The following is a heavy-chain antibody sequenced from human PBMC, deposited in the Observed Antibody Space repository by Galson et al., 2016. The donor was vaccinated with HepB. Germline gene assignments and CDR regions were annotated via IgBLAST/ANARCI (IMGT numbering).Heavy chain of an antibody. CDR1: GDSVSSNSAA. J-gene: IGHJ4*02. CDR3: ARGTRAFFDY. D-gene: IGHD1-1*01. V-gene: IGHV6-1*01. Sequence: CAISGDSVSSNSAAWNWIRQSPSRGLEWLGRTYYRSKWFNNDAVSVKSRITINPDTSKNQFSLQLNSVTPEDTAVYYCARGTRAFFDYWCQGTLVTVSS. CDR2: TYYRSKWFN.